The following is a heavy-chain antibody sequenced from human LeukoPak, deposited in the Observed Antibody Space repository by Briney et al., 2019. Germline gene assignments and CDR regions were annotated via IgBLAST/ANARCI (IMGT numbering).Heavy chain of an antibody. CDR1: GGSISSYY. J-gene: IGHJ6*03. CDR3: AREGTYGSGSYYNVDYYYYYYMDV. Sequence: PSETLSLTCTVSGGSISSYYWSWIRQPAGKGLEWIGRIYTSGSTNYNPSLKSRVTMSVDTSKNQFSLKLSSVTAADTAVYYCAREGTYGSGSYYNVDYYYYYYMDVWGKGTTVTVSS. V-gene: IGHV4-4*07. CDR2: IYTSGST. D-gene: IGHD3-10*01.